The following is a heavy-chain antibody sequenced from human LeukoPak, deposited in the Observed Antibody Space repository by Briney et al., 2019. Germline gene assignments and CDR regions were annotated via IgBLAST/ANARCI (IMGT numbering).Heavy chain of an antibody. CDR3: ARGGLPPYCRGGTCYSLSDY. CDR1: GFTFSSYA. J-gene: IGHJ4*02. D-gene: IGHD2-15*01. V-gene: IGHV3-64*01. Sequence: GGSLRLSCAASGFTFSSYAMHWVRQAPGKGLEYVAAISSNGGRTYYANSVKGRFTISRDNSQNALYLQMGSLRAEDMAVYSCARGGLPPYCRGGTCYSLSDYWGQGTLVTVSS. CDR2: ISSNGGRT.